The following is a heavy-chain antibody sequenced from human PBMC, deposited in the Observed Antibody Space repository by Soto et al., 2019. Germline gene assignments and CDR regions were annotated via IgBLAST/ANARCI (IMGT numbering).Heavy chain of an antibody. D-gene: IGHD5-18*01. Sequence: GGSLRLSCAASGFTFSSYDMHWVRQATGKGLEWVSAIGTAGDTYYPGSVKGRFTISRENAKNSLYLQMNSLRAEDTAVYYCARVDTALCIDYWGQGTLVTVSS. J-gene: IGHJ4*02. V-gene: IGHV3-13*01. CDR3: ARVDTALCIDY. CDR2: IGTAGDT. CDR1: GFTFSSYD.